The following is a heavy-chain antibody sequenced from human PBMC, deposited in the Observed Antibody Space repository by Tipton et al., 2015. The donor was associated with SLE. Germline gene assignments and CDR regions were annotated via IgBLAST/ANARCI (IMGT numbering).Heavy chain of an antibody. D-gene: IGHD1-1*01. CDR2: ISRSSSYI. J-gene: IGHJ4*02. V-gene: IGHV3-21*03. Sequence: SLRLSCAASGFTFSSYSMNWVRQAPGKGLEWVSSISRSSSYIYYADSVKGRFTISRDNAKNSLYLQMNSLRAEDTAVYYCARERTGPGGFDYWGQGTLVTVSS. CDR1: GFTFSSYS. CDR3: ARERTGPGGFDY.